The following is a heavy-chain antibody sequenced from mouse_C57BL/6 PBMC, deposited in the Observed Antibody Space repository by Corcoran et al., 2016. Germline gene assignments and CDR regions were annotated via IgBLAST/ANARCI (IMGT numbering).Heavy chain of an antibody. V-gene: IGHV3-6*01. Sequence: DVHLQESGPGLVKPSQSLSLTCSVTGYSITSGYYWNWIRQFPGNKLEMMGYISYDGSNNYNPSLKNRISITRDTTKNQIYLKLNSVTTEDTATYYCARIDDYDLPYGYWGQGTTLTVSS. CDR1: GYSITSGYY. CDR3: ARIDDYDLPYGY. CDR2: ISYDGSN. J-gene: IGHJ2*01. D-gene: IGHD2-4*01.